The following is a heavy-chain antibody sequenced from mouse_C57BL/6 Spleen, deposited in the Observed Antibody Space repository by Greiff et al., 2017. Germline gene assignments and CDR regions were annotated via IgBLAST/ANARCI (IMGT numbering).Heavy chain of an antibody. Sequence: QVQLKQPGTELVKPGASVKLSCKASGYTFTSYWMHWVKQRPGQGLEWIGNINPSNGGTNYNEKFKSKATLTVDKSSSTAYMQLSSLTSEDSAVYYWARGPYGSSYWYFDVWGTGTTVTVSS. D-gene: IGHD1-1*01. CDR3: ARGPYGSSYWYFDV. CDR2: INPSNGGT. J-gene: IGHJ1*03. CDR1: GYTFTSYW. V-gene: IGHV1-53*01.